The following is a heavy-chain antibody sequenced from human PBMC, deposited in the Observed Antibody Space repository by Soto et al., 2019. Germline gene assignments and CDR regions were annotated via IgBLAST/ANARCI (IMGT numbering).Heavy chain of an antibody. CDR1: GFIFSTYA. Sequence: EVQLLESGGGLVQTGGSLRLSCAASGFIFSTYAMNWFRQAPGKGLEWVSAISSSGGSTFYAESVRGRFTISRDNSINTLYLQMSSLRTEDTAVYYCAHPRGYGVFDAVDIWGQGAMVTVSS. CDR2: ISSSGGST. J-gene: IGHJ3*02. D-gene: IGHD4-17*01. V-gene: IGHV3-23*01. CDR3: AHPRGYGVFDAVDI.